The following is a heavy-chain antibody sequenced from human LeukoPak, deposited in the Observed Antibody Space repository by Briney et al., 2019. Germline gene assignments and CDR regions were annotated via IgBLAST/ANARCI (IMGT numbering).Heavy chain of an antibody. V-gene: IGHV4-39*07. CDR3: ARVSCSSSCYDFDY. D-gene: IGHD6-13*01. J-gene: IGHJ4*02. Sequence: SETLSLTCTVSGGSISSSSYYWGWIRQPPGKGLEWIGRIYTSGSTNYNPSLKSRVTMSVDTSKNQFSLKLSSVTAADTAVYYCARVSCSSSCYDFDYWGQGTLVTVSS. CDR2: IYTSGST. CDR1: GGSISSSSYY.